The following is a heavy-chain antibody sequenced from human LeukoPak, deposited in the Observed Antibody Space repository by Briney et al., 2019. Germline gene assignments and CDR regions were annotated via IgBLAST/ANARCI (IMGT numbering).Heavy chain of an antibody. CDR1: GFTFSSYA. CDR2: VTKSGGGT. CDR3: AKLSRIGNVDY. D-gene: IGHD3-3*02. J-gene: IGHJ4*02. V-gene: IGHV3-23*01. Sequence: PGGSLRLSCTASGFTFSSYAMSWVRQAPGKGLEWVSGVTKSGGGTEPADSVKGRVSISRDNSKNTLYLQMNSLRAGDTALYYCAKLSRIGNVDYWSQGTLVTVSS.